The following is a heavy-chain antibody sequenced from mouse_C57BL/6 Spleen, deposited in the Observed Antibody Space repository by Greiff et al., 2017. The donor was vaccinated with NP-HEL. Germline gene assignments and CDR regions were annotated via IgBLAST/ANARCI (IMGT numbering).Heavy chain of an antibody. V-gene: IGHV1-82*01. Sequence: VKLMESGPELVKPGASVKISCKASGYAFSSSWMNWVKQRPGKGLEWIGRIYPGDGDTNYNGKFKGKATLTADKSSSTAYMQLSSLTSEDSAVYFCARSSVVDYWGQGTTLTVSS. J-gene: IGHJ2*01. CDR3: ARSSVVDY. CDR1: GYAFSSSW. CDR2: IYPGDGDT. D-gene: IGHD1-1*02.